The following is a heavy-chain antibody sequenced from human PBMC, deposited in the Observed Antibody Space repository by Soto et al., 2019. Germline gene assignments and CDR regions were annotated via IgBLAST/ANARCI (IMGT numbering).Heavy chain of an antibody. CDR1: GDSFSRYY. Sequence: QVQLQESGPGLVKPSETLSLTCTVSGDSFSRYYWSWIRQPPGKGLEWIGYIFYSGSTNYNPSLKSRVTISIDTSKNQFSLRLSSVTTADTAVYYCARVRQDILVVGNWYFDLWGRGTLVTVSS. V-gene: IGHV4-59*01. CDR3: ARVRQDILVVGNWYFDL. J-gene: IGHJ2*01. CDR2: IFYSGST. D-gene: IGHD2-15*01.